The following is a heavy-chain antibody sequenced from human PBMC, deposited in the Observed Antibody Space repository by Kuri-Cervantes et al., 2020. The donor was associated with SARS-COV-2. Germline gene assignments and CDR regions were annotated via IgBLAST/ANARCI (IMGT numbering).Heavy chain of an antibody. CDR3: ARDAGEHLVQFFMDV. CDR1: GFTFSSYA. V-gene: IGHV3-23*01. J-gene: IGHJ6*02. Sequence: GESLKISCAASGFTFSSYAMSWVRQAPGKGLEWVSAISGSGGSTYYADSVKGRFTISRDNSKNTVYLQMNNLRAEDTAVYYCARDAGEHLVQFFMDVWGQGTAVTVSS. D-gene: IGHD6-6*01. CDR2: ISGSGGST.